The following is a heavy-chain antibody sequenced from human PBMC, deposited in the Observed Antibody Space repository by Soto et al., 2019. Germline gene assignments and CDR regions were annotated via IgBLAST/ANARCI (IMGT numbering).Heavy chain of an antibody. V-gene: IGHV1-69*01. D-gene: IGHD3-3*01. CDR2: IIPIFGTA. CDR3: ARDSSVFGPHGDYYSYGMDV. CDR1: GGTFSSYA. J-gene: IGHJ6*02. Sequence: QVQLVQSGAEVKKPGSSVKVSCKASGGTFSSYAISWVRQAPGQGLEWMGGIIPIFGTANYAQKFQGRVTITADESTSTAYMELSSLRSEDTAVYYCARDSSVFGPHGDYYSYGMDVWGQGTTVTVSS.